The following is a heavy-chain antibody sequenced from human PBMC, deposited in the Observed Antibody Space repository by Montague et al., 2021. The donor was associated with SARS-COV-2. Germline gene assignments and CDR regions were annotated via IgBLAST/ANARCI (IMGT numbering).Heavy chain of an antibody. Sequence: SENLSLTCSVSGGSISSTSFFWAWIRQPPGKGLEWVGSMYSSGTTYYNPSLKSRVTISGDTSRNQLSVRLSSVTAADTAVYYCARSTSGWFIYWGQGTLVTVSS. V-gene: IGHV4-39*01. J-gene: IGHJ4*02. CDR3: ARSTSGWFIY. D-gene: IGHD6-19*01. CDR1: GGSISSTSFF. CDR2: MYSSGTT.